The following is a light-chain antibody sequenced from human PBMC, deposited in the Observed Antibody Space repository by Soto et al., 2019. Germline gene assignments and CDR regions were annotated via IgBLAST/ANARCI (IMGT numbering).Light chain of an antibody. J-gene: IGKJ4*01. CDR3: QQYGSSPLT. CDR1: QSVSSSN. CDR2: GAS. Sequence: EIVLTQSPGTLSLSPGERATLSCRASQSVSSSNLAWYQQKPGQPPRLLIYGASSRATGVPDRFSGSGSGTDFTLTINRLEPEDFAVSFCQQYGSSPLTFGGGTKVEIK. V-gene: IGKV3-20*01.